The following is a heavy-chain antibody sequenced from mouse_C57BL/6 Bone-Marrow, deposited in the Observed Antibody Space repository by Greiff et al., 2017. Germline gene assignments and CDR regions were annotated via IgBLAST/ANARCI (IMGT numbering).Heavy chain of an antibody. J-gene: IGHJ2*01. CDR3: ARHPLITTVVATPDY. V-gene: IGHV5-6*01. CDR2: ISSGGSYT. Sequence: EVHLVESGGDLVKPGGSLTLSCAASGFTFSSYGMSWVRQTPDKRLEWVATISSGGSYTYYPASVTGRFTISRDNAKNTLYLQMSSLKSEDTAMYYCARHPLITTVVATPDYWGQGTTLTVSS. D-gene: IGHD1-1*01. CDR1: GFTFSSYG.